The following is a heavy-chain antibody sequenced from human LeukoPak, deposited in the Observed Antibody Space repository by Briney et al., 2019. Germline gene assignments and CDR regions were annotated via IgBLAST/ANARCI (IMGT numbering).Heavy chain of an antibody. D-gene: IGHD3-3*01. V-gene: IGHV7-4-1*02. CDR3: AREGDVDFWSGYYHWDY. Sequence: ASVKVSCKASGYTFTSYAMNWVRQAPGQGLEWMGWINTNTGNPTYAQGFTGRFVFSLDTSVSTAYLQISSLKAEDTAVYYCAREGDVDFWSGYYHWDYWGQGTLVTVSS. CDR2: INTNTGNP. J-gene: IGHJ4*02. CDR1: GYTFTSYA.